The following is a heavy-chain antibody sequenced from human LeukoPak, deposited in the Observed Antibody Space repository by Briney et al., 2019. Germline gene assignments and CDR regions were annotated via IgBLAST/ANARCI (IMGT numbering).Heavy chain of an antibody. CDR3: ARGPVGGTTYNDGDAFDI. Sequence: PSETLSLTCTVSGGSISSFYWSWIRQPAGKGLEWIGRIYTSGSTNYNPSLKSRVTMSVDTSKNQFSLKLSSVAAADTALYYCARGPVGGTTYNDGDAFDIWGQGTMVTVSS. J-gene: IGHJ3*02. CDR1: GGSISSFY. V-gene: IGHV4-4*07. D-gene: IGHD1-7*01. CDR2: IYTSGST.